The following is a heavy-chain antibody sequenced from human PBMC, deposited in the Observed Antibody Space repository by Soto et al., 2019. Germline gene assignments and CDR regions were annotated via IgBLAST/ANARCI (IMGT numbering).Heavy chain of an antibody. J-gene: IGHJ4*02. D-gene: IGHD3-10*01. CDR1: GFTFSSSA. CDR2: ISGSGDST. CDR3: AKRASGSYFDY. Sequence: EVQLLESGGGLVQPGGSLRLSCAASGFTFSSSAMNWVRQAPGKGLEWVSVISGSGDSTYYADSVKGRFTISRDNSKNTLDLHMNSLRAEDTAGYYCAKRASGSYFDYWGQGTLVTVSS. V-gene: IGHV3-23*01.